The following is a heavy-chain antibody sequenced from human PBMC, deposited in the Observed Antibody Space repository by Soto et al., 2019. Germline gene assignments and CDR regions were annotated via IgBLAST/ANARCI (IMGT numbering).Heavy chain of an antibody. D-gene: IGHD3-10*01. J-gene: IGHJ5*02. Sequence: PSETLSLTCAVYGGSFSGYYWSWIRQPPWKGLEWIGEINHSGSTNYNPSLKSRVTISVDTSKNQFSLKLSSVTAADTAVYYCARGGGRVLLWFGELSTSGKGTLVTVSS. CDR1: GGSFSGYY. CDR3: ARGGGRVLLWFGELST. CDR2: INHSGST. V-gene: IGHV4-34*01.